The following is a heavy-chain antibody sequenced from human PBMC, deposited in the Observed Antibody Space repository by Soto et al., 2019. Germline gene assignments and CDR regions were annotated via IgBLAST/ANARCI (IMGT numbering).Heavy chain of an antibody. Sequence: EVQLVESGGGLVKPGGSLRLSCAASGFTFSSYSMNWVRQAPGKGLEWVSSISSSSSYIYYADSVKGRFTISRDNAKNSLYLQTNSLRAEDTAVYYCAREGYNWNYKGDYWGQGTLVTVS. J-gene: IGHJ4*02. CDR3: AREGYNWNYKGDY. CDR1: GFTFSSYS. CDR2: ISSSSSYI. D-gene: IGHD1-7*01. V-gene: IGHV3-21*01.